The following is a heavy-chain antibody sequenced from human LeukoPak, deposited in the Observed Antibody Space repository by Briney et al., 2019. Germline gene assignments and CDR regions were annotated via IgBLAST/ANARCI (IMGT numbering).Heavy chain of an antibody. D-gene: IGHD5-24*01. CDR1: GFTLSNYW. Sequence: PGGSLRLSCEVSGFTLSNYWMHWVRQTPGKGLVWVSRINSDGSSTNYADSVKGRFTISRDNAKNTLYLQMNSLRAEDTAVYYCAKNQHGYNRPVPFDYWGQGTLVTVSS. V-gene: IGHV3-74*01. CDR3: AKNQHGYNRPVPFDY. J-gene: IGHJ4*02. CDR2: INSDGSST.